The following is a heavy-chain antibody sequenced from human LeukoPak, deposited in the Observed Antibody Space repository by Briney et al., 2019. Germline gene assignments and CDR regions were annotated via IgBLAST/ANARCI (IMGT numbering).Heavy chain of an antibody. CDR3: ARSARDSDYTNMDY. Sequence: GGSLRLSCAPSGFNFRTYWMTWVRQAPGKGLEWVANMKQDGSEKNYVDSVKGQFTISRDNDKNSLYLQMNSLRVEDTAVYYCARSARDSDYTNMDYWGQGTLVIVSS. CDR2: MKQDGSEK. D-gene: IGHD4-11*01. CDR1: GFNFRTYW. V-gene: IGHV3-7*02. J-gene: IGHJ4*02.